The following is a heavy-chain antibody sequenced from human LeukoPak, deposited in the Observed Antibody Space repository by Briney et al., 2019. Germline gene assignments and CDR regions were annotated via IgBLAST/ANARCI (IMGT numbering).Heavy chain of an antibody. V-gene: IGHV4-39*01. Sequence: TSSETLSLTCTVSGGSISSSSYYWGWIRQPPGKGLEWIGSIYYSGSTYYNPSLKSRVTISVDTSKNQFSLKLSSVTAADTAVYYCARQDLDYWGQGTLVTVSS. CDR2: IYYSGST. J-gene: IGHJ4*02. CDR1: GGSISSSSYY. CDR3: ARQDLDY.